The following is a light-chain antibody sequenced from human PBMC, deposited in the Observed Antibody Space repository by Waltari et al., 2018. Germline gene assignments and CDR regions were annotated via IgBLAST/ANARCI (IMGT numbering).Light chain of an antibody. CDR1: SSDVGNYNL. V-gene: IGLV2-23*02. Sequence: QSGLTQPASVSGSPGQSITISCTGTSSDVGNYNLVSWYQQYPGQAPQLMVYEVTNRSSWVSDRFSGAHSVNTASLTFHGLQSEDEADYYCCSYVGLGIYVFGSGTKVTVL. J-gene: IGLJ1*01. CDR3: CSYVGLGIYV. CDR2: EVT.